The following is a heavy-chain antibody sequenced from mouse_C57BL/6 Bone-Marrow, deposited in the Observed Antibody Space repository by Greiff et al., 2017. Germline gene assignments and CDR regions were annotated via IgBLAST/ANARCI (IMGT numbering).Heavy chain of an antibody. V-gene: IGHV1-63*01. J-gene: IGHJ2*01. Sequence: QVQLQQSGAELVRPGTSVKMSCKASGYTFTNYWIGWAKQRPGHGLEWIGDIYPGGGYTNYNEKFKGKATLTADKSSSTAYMQVSSLTSEDSAIYYCERSGLRRTEYYFDYWGQGTTLTVSS. D-gene: IGHD2-4*01. CDR2: IYPGGGYT. CDR1: GYTFTNYW. CDR3: ERSGLRRTEYYFDY.